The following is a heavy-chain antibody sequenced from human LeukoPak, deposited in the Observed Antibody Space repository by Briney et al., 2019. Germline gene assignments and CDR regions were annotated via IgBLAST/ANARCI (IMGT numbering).Heavy chain of an antibody. CDR1: GGSISSYY. J-gene: IGHJ4*02. CDR2: IYYSGST. D-gene: IGHD6-6*01. CDR3: ARVPPYSSSTWSPDY. V-gene: IGHV4-59*01. Sequence: SETLSLTCTVSGGSISSYYWSWIRQPPGKGLEWIGYIYYSGSTNYNPSLKSRVTISVDTSKNQFPLKLSSVTAADTAVYYCARVPPYSSSTWSPDYWGQGTLVTVSS.